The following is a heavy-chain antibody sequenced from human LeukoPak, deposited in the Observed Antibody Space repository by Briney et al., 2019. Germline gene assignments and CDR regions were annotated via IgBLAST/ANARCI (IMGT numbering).Heavy chain of an antibody. J-gene: IGHJ3*02. V-gene: IGHV1-69*05. Sequence: PGGSLRLSCAASGFTFSSYAISWVRQAPGQGLEWMGGIIPIFGTANYAQKFQGRVTITTDKSTSTAYMELSSLRSEDTAVYYCASLAGTLGLLGIWGQGTMVTVSS. CDR3: ASLAGTLGLLGI. CDR2: IIPIFGTA. D-gene: IGHD6-19*01. CDR1: GFTFSSYA.